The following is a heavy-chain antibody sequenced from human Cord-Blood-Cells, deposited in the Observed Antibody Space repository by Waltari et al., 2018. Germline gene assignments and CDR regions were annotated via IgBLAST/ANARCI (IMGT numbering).Heavy chain of an antibody. D-gene: IGHD6-13*01. CDR1: GYTFTSYD. J-gene: IGHJ6*02. Sequence: QVQLVQSGAEVKKPGASVKVSCKASGYTFTSYDINWVRQATGQGLEWMGWMNPNSGNTGYAQKCQGRVTMTRNTSISTAYMELSSLRSEDTAVYYCARGPRAAAGSHYYYGMDVWGQGTTVTVSS. CDR3: ARGPRAAAGSHYYYGMDV. V-gene: IGHV1-8*01. CDR2: MNPNSGNT.